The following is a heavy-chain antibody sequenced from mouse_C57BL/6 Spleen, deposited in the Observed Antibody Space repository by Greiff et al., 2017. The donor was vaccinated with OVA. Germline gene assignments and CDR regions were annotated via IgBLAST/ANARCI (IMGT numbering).Heavy chain of an antibody. J-gene: IGHJ3*01. CDR1: GFSLTSYG. CDR2: IWSGGST. CDR3: ARRGIYYDYDFAY. D-gene: IGHD2-4*01. V-gene: IGHV2-2*01. Sequence: VKLKESGPGLVQPSQSLSITCTVSGFSLTSYGVHWVRQSPGKGLEWLGVIWSGGSTDYNAAFISRLSISKDNSKSQVFFKMNSLQADDTAIYYCARRGIYYDYDFAYWGQGTLVTVSA.